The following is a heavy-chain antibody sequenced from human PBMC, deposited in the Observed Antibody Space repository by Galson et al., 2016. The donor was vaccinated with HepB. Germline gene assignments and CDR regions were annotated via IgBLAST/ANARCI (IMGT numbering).Heavy chain of an antibody. J-gene: IGHJ6*02. CDR1: GFTFNYAW. D-gene: IGHD2/OR15-2a*01. CDR2: IKSKIDDGTA. Sequence: SLRLSCAASGFTFNYAWVSWVRQAPGKGLEWVGRIKSKIDDGTADYAAPVKGRFTISRDDSKNTLYLQMNSLKTDDTAVYYCTTPQRKRRRTTEYYSFYGLDVWGRGTTVTVSS. V-gene: IGHV3-15*01. CDR3: TTPQRKRRRTTEYYSFYGLDV.